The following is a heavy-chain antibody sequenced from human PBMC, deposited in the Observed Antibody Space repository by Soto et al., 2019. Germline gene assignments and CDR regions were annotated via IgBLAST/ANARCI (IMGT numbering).Heavy chain of an antibody. CDR3: AKDSSGWQTIDS. J-gene: IGHJ4*02. CDR2: ISGSGGST. D-gene: IGHD6-19*01. V-gene: IGHV3-23*01. CDR1: GFTFSSYA. Sequence: GGSLRLSCAASGFTFSSYAMSWVRQVPGKGLEWVSGISGSGGSTYYADSVKGRFTISRDNSKNTLYLQMNSLRAEDTAVYYCAKDSSGWQTIDSWGQGTLVTVSS.